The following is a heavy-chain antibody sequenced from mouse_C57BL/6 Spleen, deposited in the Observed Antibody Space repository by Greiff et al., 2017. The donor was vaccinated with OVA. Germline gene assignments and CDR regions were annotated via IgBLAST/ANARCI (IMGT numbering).Heavy chain of an antibody. CDR1: GFTFSSYG. J-gene: IGHJ2*01. V-gene: IGHV5-6*01. CDR2: ISSGGSYT. D-gene: IGHD1-1*01. CDR3: ARHEGSHYGSSFDY. Sequence: EVHLVESGGDLVKPGGSLKLSCAASGFTFSSYGMSWVRQTPDKRLEWVATISSGGSYTYYPDSVKGRFTISRDNAKNTLYLQMSSLKSEDTAMYYCARHEGSHYGSSFDYWGQGTTLTVSS.